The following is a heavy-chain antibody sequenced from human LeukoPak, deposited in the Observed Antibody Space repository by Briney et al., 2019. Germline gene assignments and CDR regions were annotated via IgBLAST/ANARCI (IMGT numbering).Heavy chain of an antibody. CDR1: GFTFDTYG. V-gene: IGHV3-30*18. Sequence: SGTSLRPSCAASGFTFDTYGMLWVRQAPGKGRGWVAVIAYDGSNRYYADSVQGRFTISRDNSKNTLYLQMNSLRGEDTAVYYCAKEKAIGTINYGLDVWGQGTTVTVSS. CDR2: IAYDGSNR. J-gene: IGHJ6*02. D-gene: IGHD1-1*01. CDR3: AKEKAIGTINYGLDV.